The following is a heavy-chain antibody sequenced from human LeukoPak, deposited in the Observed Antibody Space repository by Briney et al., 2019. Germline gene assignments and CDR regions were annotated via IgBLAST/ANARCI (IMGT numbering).Heavy chain of an antibody. CDR3: ATSVLLLAARGAFDI. V-gene: IGHV3-23*01. D-gene: IGHD6-6*01. CDR2: ISGSGGST. J-gene: IGHJ3*02. Sequence: PGRCLRLSCAASGFTFSSDIMSWGREAPGGGVGWVSAISGSGGSTYYADSVKGRFPISRDNSKTTLYLQMNTLRAEDTAVYYCATSVLLLAARGAFDIWGQGTMVTASS. CDR1: GFTFSSDI.